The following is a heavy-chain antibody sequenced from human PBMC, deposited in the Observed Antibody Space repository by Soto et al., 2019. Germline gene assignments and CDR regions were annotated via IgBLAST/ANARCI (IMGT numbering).Heavy chain of an antibody. J-gene: IGHJ3*02. D-gene: IGHD3-3*01. Sequence: QLHLVQSGAVVKKPGASVTVSCSASGYPVTAYYMHWVRQAPGRGLEWMGGINPATGAAKYTQTFRGRVPVTGDTSTSNVFMELRGLISEDPAVFYCARGGGVGVAGSAAFDMWGQGTLVTVSS. CDR1: GYPVTAYY. CDR3: ARGGGVGVAGSAAFDM. V-gene: IGHV1-2*02. CDR2: INPATGAA.